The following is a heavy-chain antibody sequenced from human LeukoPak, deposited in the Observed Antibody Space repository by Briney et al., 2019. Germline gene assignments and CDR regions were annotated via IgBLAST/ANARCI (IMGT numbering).Heavy chain of an antibody. CDR3: ATGIVGATTW. V-gene: IGHV1-2*06. D-gene: IGHD1-26*01. Sequence: GASVKVSCKASGYIFTAYYIHWVRQAPGQGLEWVGRIHPSSGGTEYAQNFQGRVTVTRDTSITTAYMELNRLTSDDTAVYYCATGIVGATTWWGQGTLVTVSS. CDR2: IHPSSGGT. CDR1: GYIFTAYY. J-gene: IGHJ4*02.